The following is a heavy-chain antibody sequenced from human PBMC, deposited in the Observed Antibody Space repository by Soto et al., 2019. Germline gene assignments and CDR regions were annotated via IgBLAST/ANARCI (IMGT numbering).Heavy chain of an antibody. J-gene: IGHJ1*01. CDR2: ISAYNGNT. V-gene: IGHV1-18*01. Sequence: QVQLVQSGAEVKKPGASVKVSCKASGYTFTSYGISWVRQAPGQGLEWMGWISAYNGNTNYAQKLQGRVTMTTDTSTSTAYMELRSLRDDDTAVYYCAREGAWELPRGEAEDFQHWGQGTLVTVSS. CDR1: GYTFTSYG. D-gene: IGHD1-26*01. CDR3: AREGAWELPRGEAEDFQH.